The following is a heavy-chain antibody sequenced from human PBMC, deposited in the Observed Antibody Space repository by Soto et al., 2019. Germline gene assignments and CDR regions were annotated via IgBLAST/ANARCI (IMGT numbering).Heavy chain of an antibody. Sequence: QVQLQESGPGLVKPSQTLSLTCTVSGVSLSSGVYHGTWSRPHPEKGLEWIGYLFYSGTSNYNPSLKSRGSISLDTYKHQSSLKLSSPSAADTAMYYCARGIFDQSGWGSFEHWGQGTRVTASS. CDR3: ARGIFDQSGWGSFEH. CDR2: LFYSGTS. CDR1: GVSLSSGVYH. D-gene: IGHD6-19*01. V-gene: IGHV4-31*03. J-gene: IGHJ4*02.